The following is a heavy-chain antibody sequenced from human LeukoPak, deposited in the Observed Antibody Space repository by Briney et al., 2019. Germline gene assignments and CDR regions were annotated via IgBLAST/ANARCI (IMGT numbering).Heavy chain of an antibody. Sequence: ASVKVSCKASGYTFTSYYMHWVRQAPGQGLEWMGIINPSGGSTSYAQKFQGRVTMTRDMSTSTVYMELSSLRSEDTAVYYCAGSPPYYDSSGYSDYWGQGTLVTVSS. CDR2: INPSGGST. CDR3: AGSPPYYDSSGYSDY. CDR1: GYTFTSYY. J-gene: IGHJ4*02. V-gene: IGHV1-46*01. D-gene: IGHD3-22*01.